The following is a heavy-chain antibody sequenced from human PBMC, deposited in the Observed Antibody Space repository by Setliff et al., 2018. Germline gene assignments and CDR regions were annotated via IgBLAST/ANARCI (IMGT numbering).Heavy chain of an antibody. J-gene: IGHJ3*02. CDR2: ISSSSRTI. V-gene: IGHV3-48*04. CDR3: ARVGHYDKKGDALDDLDI. Sequence: GGSLRLSCGASGFTFSSYSMNWVRQAPGKGLEWVSYISSSSRTIYYADSVKGRFTISRDNAKNSLYLQMNGLRAEDTAVYYCARVGHYDKKGDALDDLDIWGQGTMVTVSS. CDR1: GFTFSSYS. D-gene: IGHD3-22*01.